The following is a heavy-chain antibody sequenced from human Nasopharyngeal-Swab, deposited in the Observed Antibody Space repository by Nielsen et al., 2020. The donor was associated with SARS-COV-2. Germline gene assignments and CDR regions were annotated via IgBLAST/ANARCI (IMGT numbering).Heavy chain of an antibody. CDR3: AKAFAPTAVAGTATLGY. J-gene: IGHJ4*02. D-gene: IGHD6-19*01. CDR2: ISYDGSNK. V-gene: IGHV3-30*18. Sequence: VRQAPGKGLEWVAVISYDGSNKYYADSVKGRFTISRDNSKNTLYLQMNSLKAEDTAVYYCAKAFAPTAVAGTATLGYWGQGTLDTVSS.